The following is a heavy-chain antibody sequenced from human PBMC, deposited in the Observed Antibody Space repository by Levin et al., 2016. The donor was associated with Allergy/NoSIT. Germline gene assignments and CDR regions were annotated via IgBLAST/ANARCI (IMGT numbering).Heavy chain of an antibody. CDR2: IDWDDDQ. J-gene: IGHJ5*02. V-gene: IGHV2-70*04. Sequence: SGPTLVKPTQTLTLTCTFSGFSLSTSGMRVSWIRQPLGKALEWLARIDWDDDQFYNTSLKTRLTISKDTSKNQVVLTMTNMDPVDTATYYCAHFSFSSWEINWFDPWGQGTLVTVSS. CDR1: GFSLSTSGMR. CDR3: AHFSFSSWEINWFDP. D-gene: IGHD6-13*01.